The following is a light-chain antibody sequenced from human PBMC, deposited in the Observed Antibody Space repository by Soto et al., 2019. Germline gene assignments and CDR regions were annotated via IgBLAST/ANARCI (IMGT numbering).Light chain of an antibody. CDR1: SSDIGVYDS. V-gene: IGLV2-14*03. CDR2: DVC. J-gene: IGLJ1*01. Sequence: QSSPALPAPRSGSLGGSLTSSCTGPSSDIGVYDSVSWYQYHPGKVPRLLIFDVCDRPSGVSNRFSGSKSGNTASLTISGLQAEDEADYFCSSYVGGATYVYGSGTKVTVL. CDR3: SSYVGGATYV.